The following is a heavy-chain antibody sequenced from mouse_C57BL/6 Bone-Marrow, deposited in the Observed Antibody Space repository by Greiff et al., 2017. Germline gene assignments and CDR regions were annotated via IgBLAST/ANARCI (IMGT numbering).Heavy chain of an antibody. Sequence: QVQLQQPGAELVKPGASVKLSCKASGYTFTSYWMQWVNQRPGQGLEWIGEIDPSDSYPNYNQKFKGKATLTVDTSSSTAYMQLSSLTSEDSAVYYCVTGPSFAYWGQGTLVTVSA. CDR2: IDPSDSYP. J-gene: IGHJ3*01. D-gene: IGHD4-1*01. CDR3: VTGPSFAY. V-gene: IGHV1-50*01. CDR1: GYTFTSYW.